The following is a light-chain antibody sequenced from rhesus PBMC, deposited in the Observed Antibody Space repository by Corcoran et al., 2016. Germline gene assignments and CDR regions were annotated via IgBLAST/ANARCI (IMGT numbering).Light chain of an antibody. CDR3: GSWDNSGNHYI. CDR2: GNT. CDR1: SLKTYY. Sequence: SSGLTQEPALSVALGHTVRMTCQGDSLKTYYASWYQQKPGQVPVLVIYGNTNRPSGIPGRFPGSWSGNTGSLTITGAQVEDEADYYCGSWDNSGNHYIFGAGTRLTVL. J-gene: IGLJ1*01. V-gene: IGLV3S11*01.